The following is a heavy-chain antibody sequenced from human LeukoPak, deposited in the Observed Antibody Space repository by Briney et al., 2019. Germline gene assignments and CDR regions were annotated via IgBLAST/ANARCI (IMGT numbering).Heavy chain of an antibody. V-gene: IGHV3-23*01. CDR2: ISGSSGTT. CDR3: ARGGYFSFDY. D-gene: IGHD2/OR15-2a*01. CDR1: GFTFSTYD. J-gene: IGHJ4*02. Sequence: PGGSLRLSCAASGFTFSTYDMSWVRQTPGKGLEWVSGISGSSGTTYYADSVKGRFTISRDSSKDTLYLQMNSLRAEDTAVYFCARGGYFSFDYWGQGTLVTVSS.